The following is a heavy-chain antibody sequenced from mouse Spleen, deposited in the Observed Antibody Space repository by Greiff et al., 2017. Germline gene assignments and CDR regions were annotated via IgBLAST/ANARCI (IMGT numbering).Heavy chain of an antibody. CDR1: GYAFSSSW. D-gene: IGHD4-1*01. V-gene: IGHV1-82*01. Sequence: QVQLKQSGPELVKPGASVKISCKASGYAFSSSWMNWVKQRPGKGLEWIGRIYPGDGDTNYNGKFKGKATLTADKSSSTAYMQLSSLTSEDSAVYFCAEANWDVGAYWGQGTLVTVSA. J-gene: IGHJ3*01. CDR2: IYPGDGDT. CDR3: AEANWDVGAY.